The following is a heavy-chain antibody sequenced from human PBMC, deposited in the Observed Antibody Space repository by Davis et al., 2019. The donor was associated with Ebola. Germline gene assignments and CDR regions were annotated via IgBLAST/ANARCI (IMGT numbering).Heavy chain of an antibody. J-gene: IGHJ4*01. Sequence: GESLKISCAASGFYFRSYWMGWVRQAPGKGLEWVANINQDGSEPKYVDSVKGRFTISRDNAKNSLYLQMNSLRAEDTAIYYCVRFFFDLWGHGALVTVSA. V-gene: IGHV3-7*03. CDR2: INQDGSEP. CDR3: VRFFFDL. CDR1: GFYFRSYW.